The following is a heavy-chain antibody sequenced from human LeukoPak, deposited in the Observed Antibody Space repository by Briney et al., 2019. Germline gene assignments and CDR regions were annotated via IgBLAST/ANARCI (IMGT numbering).Heavy chain of an antibody. V-gene: IGHV4-39*01. J-gene: IGHJ4*02. CDR3: ARHSSGWYYFDY. CDR1: GGSISSSSYY. CDR2: IYYSGST. D-gene: IGHD6-19*01. Sequence: TSETLSLTCTVSGGSISSSSYYWGWIRQPSGKGLEWIGSIYYSGSTYYNPSLKSRVTISVDTSKNQFSLKLSSVTAADTAVYYCARHSSGWYYFDYWGQGTLVTVSS.